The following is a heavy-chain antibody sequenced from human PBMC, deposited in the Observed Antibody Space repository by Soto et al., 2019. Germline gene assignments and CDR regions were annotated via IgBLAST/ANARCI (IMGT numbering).Heavy chain of an antibody. D-gene: IGHD3-10*01. CDR2: IHYSGST. CDR3: ARTDGGLGYYGSYYYYGMDV. V-gene: IGHV4-39*01. Sequence: SETLSLPCTVSGGSISSSSYYWGWIRQPPGKGLEWIGSIHYSGSTYYNPSLKRRVTISVDTSKNQFSLKLSSVTAADTAVYSCARTDGGLGYYGSYYYYGMDVWGQGTTVTVSS. J-gene: IGHJ6*02. CDR1: GGSISSSSYY.